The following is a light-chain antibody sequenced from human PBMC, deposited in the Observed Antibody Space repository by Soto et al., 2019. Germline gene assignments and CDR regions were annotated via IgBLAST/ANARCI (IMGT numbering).Light chain of an antibody. Sequence: EIVLTQSPGTLSLSPGERATLSCRASQSISSSYLGWYQRKPGQAPRLLIYGTSSRATGIPDRFSGSGSGTDFTLTISRLEPEDFAVYFCQRYGSSPLITFGQGTRLEIK. CDR1: QSISSSY. CDR3: QRYGSSPLIT. V-gene: IGKV3-20*01. J-gene: IGKJ5*01. CDR2: GTS.